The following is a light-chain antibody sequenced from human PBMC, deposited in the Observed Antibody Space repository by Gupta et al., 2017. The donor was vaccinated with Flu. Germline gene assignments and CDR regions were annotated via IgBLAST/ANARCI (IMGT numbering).Light chain of an antibody. J-gene: IGLJ2*01. CDR2: DVT. CDR1: SRDIGGYDY. CDR3: SSYAGSYTFVV. Sequence: QSALTQPRSVSGSLGQSVTISCTGTSRDIGGYDYVSWYQQHPGKVPKFLIYDVTKRPSGVPDRFSGSESGNTASLTISGLQPDDEADYYCSSYAGSYTFVVFGGGTKLTVL. V-gene: IGLV2-11*01.